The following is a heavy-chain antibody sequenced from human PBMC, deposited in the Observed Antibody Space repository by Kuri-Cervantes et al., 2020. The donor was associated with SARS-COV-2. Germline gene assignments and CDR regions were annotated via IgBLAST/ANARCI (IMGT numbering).Heavy chain of an antibody. CDR3: TTVRGGSGSYGAYYYYYYVLAV. D-gene: IGHD3-10*01. V-gene: IGHV3-15*01. Sequence: GGSLRLSCAASGFTFSNAWMSWVRQAPGKGLEWVGRIQSKTDGGTTDYAAPVKGRFTISRDDSKNTLYLQMSSLKTEDTAVYYCTTVRGGSGSYGAYYYYYYVLAVWGQGTTVTVSS. CDR2: IQSKTDGGTT. CDR1: GFTFSNAW. J-gene: IGHJ6*02.